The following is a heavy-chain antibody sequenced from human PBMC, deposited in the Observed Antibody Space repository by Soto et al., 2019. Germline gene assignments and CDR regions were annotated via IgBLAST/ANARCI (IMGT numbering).Heavy chain of an antibody. D-gene: IGHD4-17*01. V-gene: IGHV4-59*08. CDR2: IYYSGST. J-gene: IGHJ6*03. CDR3: ARILNYGDSARFYSYMDV. Sequence: SETLSLTCTVSGGSITTYYWSWIRQPPGKGLEWIGYIYYSGSTNYNPSLKSRVTISADTSKNLFSLKLSSVTAADTAMYYCARILNYGDSARFYSYMDVWGKGTTVTVSS. CDR1: GGSITTYY.